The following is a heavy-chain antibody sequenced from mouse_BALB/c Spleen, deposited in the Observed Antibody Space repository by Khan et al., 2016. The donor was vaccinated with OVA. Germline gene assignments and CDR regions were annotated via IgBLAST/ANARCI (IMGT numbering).Heavy chain of an antibody. J-gene: IGHJ3*01. CDR2: ISTYYGDV. CDR3: ERGAGGSRFAY. V-gene: IGHV1S137*01. Sequence: QVQLQQSGAELVRPGVSVKISCKGSGYTFTDFTIHWVKQSHALSLEWIGVISTYYGDVTYNQKFKGKATMTVDKSSSTTYMELARLTSEDSAIYYSERGAGGSRFAYWGQGTLVTVSA. CDR1: GYTFTDFT.